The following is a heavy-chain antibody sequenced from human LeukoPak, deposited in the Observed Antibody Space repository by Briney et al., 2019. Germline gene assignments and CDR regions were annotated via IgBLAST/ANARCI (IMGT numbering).Heavy chain of an antibody. J-gene: IGHJ4*02. CDR1: GFTFSTYW. CDR3: ATDRDNSDWQKRFDS. D-gene: IGHD2-21*02. V-gene: IGHV3-7*01. CDR2: IHQDASEI. Sequence: HPGGSLRLSCAASGFTFSTYWMNWYRRAPGKGLEGGGNIHQDASEINYVDYVRGRFTLSRDNAKNSLHLQMNSLRAEDTAVYYCATDRDNSDWQKRFDSWGQGTLVTVSS.